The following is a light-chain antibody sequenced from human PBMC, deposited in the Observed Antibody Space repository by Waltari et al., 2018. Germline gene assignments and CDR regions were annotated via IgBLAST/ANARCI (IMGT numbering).Light chain of an antibody. V-gene: IGLV1-44*01. Sequence: QSVLPQSPPASGTSGQRVPISCSGSGSNLGRTIVNGYRHLPGTAPKLLIYNNNQRPSGVPDRFSGSKSGTSASLAISGLQSEDEADYYCAAWDDSLNGVVFGGGTKLSVL. CDR3: AAWDDSLNGVV. CDR2: NNN. CDR1: GSNLGRTI. J-gene: IGLJ2*01.